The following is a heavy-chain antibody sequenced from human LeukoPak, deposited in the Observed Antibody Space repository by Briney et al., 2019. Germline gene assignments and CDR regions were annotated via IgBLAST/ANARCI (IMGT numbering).Heavy chain of an antibody. Sequence: PGGSLRLSCAASGFAFSNYAMSWVRQAPGKGLEWVSSLSGGGDSRYYADSVMGRFTISGDNSKNTLYLQMNSLRAEDTAVYYCAKAVRSMVTGGGCFDSWGQGTLVTVSS. CDR3: AKAVRSMVTGGGCFDS. J-gene: IGHJ4*02. CDR1: GFAFSNYA. V-gene: IGHV3-23*01. CDR2: LSGGGDSR. D-gene: IGHD3-10*01.